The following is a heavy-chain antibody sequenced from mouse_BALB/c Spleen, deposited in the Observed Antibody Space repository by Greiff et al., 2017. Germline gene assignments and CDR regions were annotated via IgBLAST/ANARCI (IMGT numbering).Heavy chain of an antibody. CDR2: IDPSDSET. CDR1: GYSFTSYW. D-gene: IGHD2-3*01. Sequence: VQLQQSGPQLVRPGASVKISCKASGYSFTSYWMHWVEQRPGQGLEWIGMIDPSDSETRLNQKFKDKATLTVDKSSSTAYMQLSSPTSEDSAVYYCARNGYYPYYAMDYWGQGTSVTVSS. CDR3: ARNGYYPYYAMDY. J-gene: IGHJ4*01. V-gene: IGHV1S126*01.